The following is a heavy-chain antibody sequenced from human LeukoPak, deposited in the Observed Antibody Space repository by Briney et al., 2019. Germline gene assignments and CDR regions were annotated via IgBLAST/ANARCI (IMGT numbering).Heavy chain of an antibody. D-gene: IGHD3-3*01. Sequence: ASVKVSCKVSGYTLTELSMHWVRQAPGKGLEWMGGFDPEDGETIYAQKFQGRVTMSEDTSTDTAYMELRSLRSDATAVYYCARDAITIFGAVIISAPRFDYWGQGTLVTVSS. CDR2: FDPEDGET. CDR1: GYTLTELS. V-gene: IGHV1-24*01. J-gene: IGHJ4*02. CDR3: ARDAITIFGAVIISAPRFDY.